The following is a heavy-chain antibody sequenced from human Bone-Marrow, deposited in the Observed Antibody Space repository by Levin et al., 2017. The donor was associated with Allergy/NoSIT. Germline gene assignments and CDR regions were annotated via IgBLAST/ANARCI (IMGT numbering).Heavy chain of an antibody. CDR3: ARGGYSYGHYWYFDL. J-gene: IGHJ2*01. CDR2: IFYTGSA. V-gene: IGHV4-61*01. D-gene: IGHD5-18*01. CDR1: GGSVSSSSYD. Sequence: SETLSLTCTVSGGSVSSSSYDWNWIRQPPGKGLEWIGNIFYTGSASYNPSLKSRVTISVDTSKNQFSLRLNSVTAADTAVYYCARGGYSYGHYWYFDLWGRGTLVSVSS.